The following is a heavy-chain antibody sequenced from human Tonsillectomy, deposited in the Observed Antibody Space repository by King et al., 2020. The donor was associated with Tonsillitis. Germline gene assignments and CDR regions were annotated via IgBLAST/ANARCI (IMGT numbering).Heavy chain of an antibody. CDR2: IYYSGST. CDR3: ARGLSMITFGGVISIDAFDI. D-gene: IGHD3-16*02. J-gene: IGHJ3*02. Sequence: VQLQESGPGLVKPSETLSLTCTVSGGSISSYYWSWIRQPPGKGLEWFGYIYYSGSTNYNPSLKSRVTISVDASKNQFSLKRTSVTAADTAVYYCARGLSMITFGGVISIDAFDIWGQGTMVTVSS. V-gene: IGHV4-59*01. CDR1: GGSISSYY.